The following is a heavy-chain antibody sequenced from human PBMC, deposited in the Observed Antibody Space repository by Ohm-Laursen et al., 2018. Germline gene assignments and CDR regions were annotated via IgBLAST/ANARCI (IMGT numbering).Heavy chain of an antibody. J-gene: IGHJ2*01. Sequence: SQTLSLTCTVSGGSISRYYWSWIRQPPGRGLEWIAYISYSGSANYNPSLNSRVAISVDTSKNQVSLKVNSVTAADTAVYYCARLKTNMDWYFDFWGRGTLVTVSS. V-gene: IGHV4-59*01. CDR2: ISYSGSA. CDR3: ARLKTNMDWYFDF. CDR1: GGSISRYY.